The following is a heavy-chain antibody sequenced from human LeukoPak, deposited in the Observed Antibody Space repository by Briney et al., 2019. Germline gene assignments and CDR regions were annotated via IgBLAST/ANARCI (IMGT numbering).Heavy chain of an antibody. J-gene: IGHJ6*02. V-gene: IGHV4-34*01. CDR3: ARGLGAYSSSCHYRYYYYGMDV. CDR2: INQSGST. CDR1: GGSFSGYY. D-gene: IGHD6-13*01. Sequence: SETLSLTCAVYGGSFSGYYGSWIRQPPGEGREWMGEINQSGSTNYNPSLKSRVTISVDTSKTQFSLKLSSVTAADTAVYYCARGLGAYSSSCHYRYYYYGMDVWGQGTTVTVSS.